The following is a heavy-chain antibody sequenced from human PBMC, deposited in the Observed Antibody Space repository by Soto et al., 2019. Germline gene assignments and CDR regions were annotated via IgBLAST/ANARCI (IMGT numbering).Heavy chain of an antibody. CDR1: GFTFSSYA. V-gene: IGHV3-23*01. J-gene: IGHJ3*02. CDR2: ISGSGGST. CDR3: AKCPSAAGTADAFDI. Sequence: GGSLRLSCAASGFTFSSYAMSWVRQAPGKGLEWVSAISGSGGSTYYADSVKGRFTISRDSSKNTLYLQMNSLRAEDTAVYYCAKCPSAAGTADAFDIWGQGTMVTVSS. D-gene: IGHD6-13*01.